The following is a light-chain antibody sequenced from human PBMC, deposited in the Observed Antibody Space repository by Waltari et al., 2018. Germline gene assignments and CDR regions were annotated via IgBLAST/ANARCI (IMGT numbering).Light chain of an antibody. CDR1: QIIQTF. J-gene: IGKJ3*01. Sequence: EIVLTQAPATLSFSPGDRATLSCRASQIIQTFLAWYQQKPGQAPRLLIYNSSLRASGVPVRFSGSGSGTDFTLTISHLEPEDFAFYFCQHRDNWLFTFGPGTKVEIK. CDR2: NSS. V-gene: IGKV3-11*01. CDR3: QHRDNWLFT.